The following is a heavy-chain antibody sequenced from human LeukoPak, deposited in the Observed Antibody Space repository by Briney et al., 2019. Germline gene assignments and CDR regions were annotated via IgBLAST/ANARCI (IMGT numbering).Heavy chain of an antibody. CDR2: IYYSGST. CDR1: GGSISSGDYY. D-gene: IGHD3-22*01. Sequence: SETLSLTCTVSGGSISSGDYYWSWIRQPPGKGLEWIGYIYYSGSTYYNPSLKSRVTVSVDTSKNQFSLKLSSVTAADTAVYYCAGLDDSSGYYYWGQGTLVTVSS. CDR3: AGLDDSSGYYY. V-gene: IGHV4-30-4*08. J-gene: IGHJ4*02.